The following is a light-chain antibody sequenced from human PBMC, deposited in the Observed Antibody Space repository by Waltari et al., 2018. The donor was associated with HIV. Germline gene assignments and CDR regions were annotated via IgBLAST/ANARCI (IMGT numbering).Light chain of an antibody. V-gene: IGKV4-1*01. CDR1: QSILFSTTNSNY. CDR2: WAS. CDR3: QQYYSHPRT. Sequence: DIVLTQSPDSLNVSLGERATINCKASQSILFSTTNSNYLAWYQQKPGHPPKLLISWASGRRSGVPDRFSGAGSGTDFTLTITSLQAEDVAVYYCQQYYSHPRTFGQGTKLGI. J-gene: IGKJ2*01.